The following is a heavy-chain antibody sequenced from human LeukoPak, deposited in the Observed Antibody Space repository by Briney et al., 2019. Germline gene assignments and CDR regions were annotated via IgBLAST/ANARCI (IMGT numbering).Heavy chain of an antibody. CDR2: INPSGGST. Sequence: AASVKVSCKASGYTFTSYYMHWVRQAPGQGLEWMGIINPSGGSTSYAQKFQGRVTMTRDTSTSTVYMELSSLRSEDTAVYYCASRFGGDYRVHGMDVWGQGTTVTVSS. CDR1: GYTFTSYY. D-gene: IGHD4-17*01. V-gene: IGHV1-46*01. CDR3: ASRFGGDYRVHGMDV. J-gene: IGHJ6*02.